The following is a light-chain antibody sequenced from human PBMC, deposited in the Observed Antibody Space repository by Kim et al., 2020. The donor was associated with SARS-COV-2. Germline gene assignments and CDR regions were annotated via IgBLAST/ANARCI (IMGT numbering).Light chain of an antibody. CDR2: GAS. V-gene: IGKV3D-15*01. Sequence: SPGARATLSCRASQSVRTKLAWYQQKPGQAPRLLIYGASTRATGIPARFSGSGSGTDFTLTINNLQSEDFAVYFCQQYDNWPPITFGQGTRLEIK. CDR1: QSVRTK. J-gene: IGKJ5*01. CDR3: QQYDNWPPIT.